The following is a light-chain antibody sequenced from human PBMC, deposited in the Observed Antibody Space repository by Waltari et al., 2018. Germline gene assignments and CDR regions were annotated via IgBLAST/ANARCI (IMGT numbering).Light chain of an antibody. CDR3: MQSTKDPRT. J-gene: IGKJ1*01. CDR1: QSLLHSNGNTY. CDR2: KVT. Sequence: DIVMTQTPLSLPVTPGEPASISCRSGQSLLHSNGNTYLHWYLQKPGQSPRLLIYKVTNRESGGPDRFSGSGSGTDFTLKISRVEPEDVGIYYCMQSTKDPRTFGQGTKVEIK. V-gene: IGKV2D-29*02.